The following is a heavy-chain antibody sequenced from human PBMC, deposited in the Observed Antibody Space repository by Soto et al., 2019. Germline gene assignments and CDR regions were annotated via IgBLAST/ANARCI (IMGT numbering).Heavy chain of an antibody. V-gene: IGHV1-69*04. J-gene: IGHJ4*02. CDR3: ARDYSNQLDY. CDR2: IIPILGIA. D-gene: IGHD4-4*01. Sequence: PVKVAWKGSGGSLSRYSSSWVRQPPGQGLEWMGRIIPILGIANYAQKFQGRVTITADKSTSTAYMELSSLRSEDTAVYYCARDYSNQLDYWGQGTLVTVSS. CDR1: GGSLSRYS.